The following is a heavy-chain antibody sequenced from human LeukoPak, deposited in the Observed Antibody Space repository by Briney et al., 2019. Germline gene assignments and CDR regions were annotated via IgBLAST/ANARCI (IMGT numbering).Heavy chain of an antibody. D-gene: IGHD3-10*01. CDR3: TKWSGFGDD. CDR2: ISGSGDST. CDR1: GFTFSSNS. J-gene: IGHJ4*02. Sequence: GGSLRLSCAASGFTFSSNSMTWVRQTPGKGLEWVSGISGSGDSTFYEDSVKGRLTLSRDNSGKTLYLQMSSLRPEDTAVYYCTKWSGFGDDWGQGTLVTVSS. V-gene: IGHV3-23*01.